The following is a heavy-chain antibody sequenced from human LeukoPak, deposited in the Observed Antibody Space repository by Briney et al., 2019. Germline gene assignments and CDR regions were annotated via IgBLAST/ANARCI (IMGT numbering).Heavy chain of an antibody. D-gene: IGHD3-10*01. CDR1: GDSIFTTRYH. CDR2: ITYSGDT. CDR3: ARHYGP. Sequence: SETLSLTCTVTGDSIFTTRYHWGWIRQPPGKGLEWIGSITYSGDTYENPSLGSRVIISVDTSKNQFSLKLNSVTAADTAVYYCARHYGPWGQGTLVTVSS. J-gene: IGHJ5*02. V-gene: IGHV4-39*01.